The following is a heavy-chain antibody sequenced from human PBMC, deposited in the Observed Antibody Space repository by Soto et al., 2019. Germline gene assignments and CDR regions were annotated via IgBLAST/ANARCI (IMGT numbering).Heavy chain of an antibody. CDR1: GGTFSNYA. Sequence: QVQLVQSGAEVKKPGSSVKVSCKASGGTFSNYAISWVRQAPGQGLEWMGGIIPMFGTANYAEKFQGRVTITAGEFTSTTCMELSSLGSEDTAVYYCARGACNFGHGGPWTQNWFAPWGQGTLVTVSS. V-gene: IGHV1-69*12. CDR3: ARGACNFGHGGPWTQNWFAP. CDR2: IIPMFGTA. J-gene: IGHJ5*02. D-gene: IGHD3-16*01.